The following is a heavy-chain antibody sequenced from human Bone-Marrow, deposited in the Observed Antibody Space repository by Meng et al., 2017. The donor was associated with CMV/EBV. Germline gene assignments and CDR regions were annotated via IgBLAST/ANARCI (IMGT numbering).Heavy chain of an antibody. CDR1: GFTFSSYW. J-gene: IGHJ5*02. D-gene: IGHD2-15*01. V-gene: IGHV3-7*01. CDR2: IKQDGSEK. Sequence: GGPLRLSCAASGFTFSSYWMSWVRQAPGKGLEWVANIKQDGSEKYYVDSVKGRFTISRDNAKNSLYLQMNSLRAEDTAVYYCARVVVVAATQGRTGWFDPWGQGTLVTVSS. CDR3: ARVVVVAATQGRTGWFDP.